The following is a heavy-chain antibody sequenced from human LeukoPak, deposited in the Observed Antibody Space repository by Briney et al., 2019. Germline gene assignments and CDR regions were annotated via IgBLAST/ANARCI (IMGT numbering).Heavy chain of an antibody. Sequence: ASVKVSCKTSGYFFSHYGISWVRQAPGQGPEWLGWISGFNDNTNCAQRVQGRVTMTTDTATSTAYMELSRLRSDDTAVYYCARDIFYCSGGSCYGRGFNYWGQGTLVTVSS. V-gene: IGHV1-18*01. CDR3: ARDIFYCSGGSCYGRGFNY. CDR1: GYFFSHYG. D-gene: IGHD2-15*01. CDR2: ISGFNDNT. J-gene: IGHJ4*02.